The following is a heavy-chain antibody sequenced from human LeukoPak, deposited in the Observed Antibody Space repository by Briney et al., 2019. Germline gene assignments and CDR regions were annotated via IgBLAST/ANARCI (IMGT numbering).Heavy chain of an antibody. Sequence: PAETVSLTCTVCVGFISIYYWRWIRQPAGKGREGSVCIYTSGSTNYNPSLKGRVPISVNKFKNQCFLKLRSVTAADTALYLCARQGATSKVAWSFDYWGQGTLVTVSS. D-gene: IGHD5-12*01. CDR2: IYTSGST. CDR1: VGFISIYY. V-gene: IGHV4-4*07. J-gene: IGHJ4*02. CDR3: ARQGATSKVAWSFDY.